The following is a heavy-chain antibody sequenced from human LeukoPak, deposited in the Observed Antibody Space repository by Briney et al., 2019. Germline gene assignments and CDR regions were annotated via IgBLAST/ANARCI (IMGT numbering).Heavy chain of an antibody. V-gene: IGHV3-53*01. J-gene: IGHJ3*02. Sequence: PGGSLRLSCAASGFTVSSNYMSWVRQAPGKGLEWVSVIYSGGSTYYADSVKGRFTISRDNSKNTLYLQMNSLRAEDTAVYYCAKVDTIFGVPEGDDAFDIWGQGTMVTVSS. CDR1: GFTVSSNY. CDR2: IYSGGST. D-gene: IGHD3-3*01. CDR3: AKVDTIFGVPEGDDAFDI.